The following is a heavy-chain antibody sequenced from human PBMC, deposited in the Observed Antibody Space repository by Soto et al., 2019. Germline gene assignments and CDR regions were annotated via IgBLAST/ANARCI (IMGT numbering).Heavy chain of an antibody. V-gene: IGHV4-31*03. CDR1: GGSISSGGYY. Sequence: QVQLQESGPGLVKPSQTLSLTCTVSGGSISSGGYYWSWLRQHPGKGLEWIGYIYYSGSTYYNPSLKSRVTISVDTSKNQFSLKLSSVTAADTAVYYCARDCYDSMLGAFDIWGQGTMVTVSS. D-gene: IGHD3-22*01. CDR2: IYYSGST. J-gene: IGHJ3*02. CDR3: ARDCYDSMLGAFDI.